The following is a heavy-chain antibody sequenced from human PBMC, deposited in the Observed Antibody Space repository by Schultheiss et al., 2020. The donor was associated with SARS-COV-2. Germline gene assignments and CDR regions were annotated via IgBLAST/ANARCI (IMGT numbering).Heavy chain of an antibody. CDR3: ARGSAYDPYYFDY. CDR1: GGSIGTDY. Sequence: SQTLSLTCTVSGGSIGTDYWNWIRQPPGKGLEWIGYIYYSGSTNYNPSLKSRITISVDTSKNQFSLKLISVTAADSAVYYCARGSAYDPYYFDYWGQGTLVTVSS. V-gene: IGHV4-59*01. CDR2: IYYSGST. J-gene: IGHJ4*02. D-gene: IGHD5-12*01.